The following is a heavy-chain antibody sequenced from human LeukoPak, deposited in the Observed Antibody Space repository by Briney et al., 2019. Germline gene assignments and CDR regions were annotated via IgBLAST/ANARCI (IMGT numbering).Heavy chain of an antibody. CDR3: ARDYVKDTAVATAYDY. Sequence: SETLSLTCTVSGGSISSYYWSWIRQPAGKGLEWIGRIYTSGSTNYNPSLKSRVTMSVDTSKNQVSLKLSSVTAADTAVYYCARDYVKDTAVATAYDYWGQGTLVTVSS. V-gene: IGHV4-4*07. CDR1: GGSISSYY. CDR2: IYTSGST. J-gene: IGHJ4*02. D-gene: IGHD5-18*01.